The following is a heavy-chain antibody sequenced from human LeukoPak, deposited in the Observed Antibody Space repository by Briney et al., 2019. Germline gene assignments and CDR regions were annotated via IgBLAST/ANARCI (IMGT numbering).Heavy chain of an antibody. V-gene: IGHV4-39*07. Sequence: SETLSLTCSVSGGSIHSRSHLWGWIRQPPGKGLEWIGSIEDSGSTYYNPSLKSRVTTSIYTSKNQFSLELTSVTAADTAAYYCARVDSYDRSGHFDPWGQGTLVIVSS. D-gene: IGHD3-22*01. J-gene: IGHJ5*02. CDR2: IEDSGST. CDR3: ARVDSYDRSGHFDP. CDR1: GGSIHSRSHL.